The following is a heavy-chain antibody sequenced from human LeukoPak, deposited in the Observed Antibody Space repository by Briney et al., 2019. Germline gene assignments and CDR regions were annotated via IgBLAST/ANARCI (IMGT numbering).Heavy chain of an antibody. CDR3: ARDNGFGELSGGATYYYYYMDV. J-gene: IGHJ6*03. V-gene: IGHV4-59*01. CDR1: GGSISSYY. CDR2: IYYSGST. Sequence: SETLSLTCTVAGGSISSYYWSWIRQPPGKGLEWIGYIYYSGSTNYNPSLKSRVTISVDTSKNQFSLKLSSVTAADTAVYYCARDNGFGELSGGATYYYYYMDVWGKGTTVTISS. D-gene: IGHD3-10*01.